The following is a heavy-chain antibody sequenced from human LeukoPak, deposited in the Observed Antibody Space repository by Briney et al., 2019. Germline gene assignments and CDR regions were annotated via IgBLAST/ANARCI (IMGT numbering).Heavy chain of an antibody. CDR1: GFTFSSYA. J-gene: IGHJ4*02. CDR3: ARDGYRDRYFDY. D-gene: IGHD5-24*01. V-gene: IGHV3-7*01. CDR2: IKHDGSEK. Sequence: GGSLRLSCAASGFTFSSYAMHWVRQAPGKGLEWVANIKHDGSEKFYVDSVKGRFTISGDNAKNSVYLQMNSLKAEDTAVYFCARDGYRDRYFDYWGQGTLVTVSS.